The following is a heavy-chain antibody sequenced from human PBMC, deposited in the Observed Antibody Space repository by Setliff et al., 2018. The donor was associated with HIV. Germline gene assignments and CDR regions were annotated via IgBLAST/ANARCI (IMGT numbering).Heavy chain of an antibody. Sequence: GGSLRLSCAASGFAFINYGMHWVRQAPGKRLEYVSAISNTGDHTYYADSVKGRFTISRDNAKNRLDLQMGSLRAEDMAVYYCASNFRSGYWYFDLWGRGTLVTVSS. V-gene: IGHV3-64*02. D-gene: IGHD2-15*01. CDR3: ASNFRSGYWYFDL. CDR1: GFAFINYG. J-gene: IGHJ2*01. CDR2: ISNTGDHT.